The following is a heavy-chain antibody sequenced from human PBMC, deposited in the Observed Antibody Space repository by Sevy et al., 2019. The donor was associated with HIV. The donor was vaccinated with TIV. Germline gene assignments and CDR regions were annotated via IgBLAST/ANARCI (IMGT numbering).Heavy chain of an antibody. V-gene: IGHV3-9*01. D-gene: IGHD5-12*01. CDR2: LSRHSGTI. CDR3: VKDKVDGDSGYGLFDF. CDR1: GFTFDDYA. Sequence: GGSLRLSCAASGFTFDDYAIHWVRQAPGKGLEWVSGLSRHSGTIGYADSVKGRFTISRDNARNSLYLQMNSLRAEDTASYYCVKDKVDGDSGYGLFDFWGQGTLVTVSS. J-gene: IGHJ4*02.